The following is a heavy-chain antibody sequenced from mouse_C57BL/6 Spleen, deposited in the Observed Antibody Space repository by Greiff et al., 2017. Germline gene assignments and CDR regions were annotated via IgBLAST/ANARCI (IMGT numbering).Heavy chain of an antibody. Sequence: QVQLQQPGAELVKPGASVKLSCKASGYTFTSYWMHWVKQRPGQGLEWIGMIHPNSGSTNYNEKFKSKATLTVDKSSSTAYMQLSNLTSEDSAVYYCARSSYGNSYAMDFWGQGTSVTVSS. V-gene: IGHV1-64*01. CDR1: GYTFTSYW. D-gene: IGHD2-1*01. CDR3: ARSSYGNSYAMDF. J-gene: IGHJ4*01. CDR2: IHPNSGST.